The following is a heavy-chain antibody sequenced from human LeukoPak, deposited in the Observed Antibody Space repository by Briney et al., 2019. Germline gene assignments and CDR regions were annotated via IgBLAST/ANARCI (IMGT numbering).Heavy chain of an antibody. J-gene: IGHJ4*02. Sequence: PGASVKVSWKASGYTFTSYYMHWVRQAPGQGLEWMGIINPSGGSTSYAQKFQGRVTMTRDTSTSTVYMELSSLRSEDTAVYYCARDGFQDDFWSGYIDYWGQGTLVTVSS. D-gene: IGHD3-3*01. CDR2: INPSGGST. V-gene: IGHV1-46*01. CDR1: GYTFTSYY. CDR3: ARDGFQDDFWSGYIDY.